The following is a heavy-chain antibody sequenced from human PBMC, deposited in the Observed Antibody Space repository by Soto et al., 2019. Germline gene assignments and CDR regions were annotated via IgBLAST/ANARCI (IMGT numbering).Heavy chain of an antibody. CDR2: IYYNGNI. CDR3: ATGRVYFGSEY. Sequence: QVQLQESGPGLGKPLETLSLTCTVPGGSITSSYWSWVRQPPGTGLEWIGYIYYNGNINYNPSLQSRLTMSSDTSKNQFSLRLSAVTAADTAVYYWATGRVYFGSEYWGQGTLVTVSS. J-gene: IGHJ4*02. CDR1: GGSITSSY. D-gene: IGHD3-9*01. V-gene: IGHV4-59*01.